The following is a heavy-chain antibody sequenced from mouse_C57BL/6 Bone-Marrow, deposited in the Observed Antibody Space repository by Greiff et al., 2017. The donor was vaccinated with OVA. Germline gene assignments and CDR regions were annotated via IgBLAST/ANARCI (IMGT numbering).Heavy chain of an antibody. V-gene: IGHV5-4*03. J-gene: IGHJ3*01. Sequence: EVKLMESGGGLVKPGGSLKLSCAASGFTFSSYAMSWVRQTPEKRLEWVATISDGGSYTYYPDNLKGRFTISRDNAKNNLYLQMSHLKSEDTAMYYCAGDYDYDVGAYWGQGTLVTVSA. CDR3: AGDYDYDVGAY. CDR2: ISDGGSYT. CDR1: GFTFSSYA. D-gene: IGHD2-4*01.